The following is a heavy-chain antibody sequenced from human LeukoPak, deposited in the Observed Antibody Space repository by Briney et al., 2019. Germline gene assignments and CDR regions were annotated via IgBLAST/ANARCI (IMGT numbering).Heavy chain of an antibody. CDR3: ARDWLWSGYYSYFDY. CDR2: IYTSGST. V-gene: IGHV4-61*02. CDR1: GGSISSGSYY. D-gene: IGHD3-3*01. J-gene: IGHJ4*02. Sequence: PSQTLSLTCTVSGGSISSGSYYWSWIRQPAGRGLEWIGRIYTSGSTNYNPSLKSRVTISVDTSKNQFSLKLSSVTAADTAVYYCARDWLWSGYYSYFDYWGQGTLVTVSS.